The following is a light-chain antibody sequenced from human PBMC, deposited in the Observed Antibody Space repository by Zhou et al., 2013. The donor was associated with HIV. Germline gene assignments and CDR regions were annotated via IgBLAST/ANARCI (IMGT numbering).Light chain of an antibody. V-gene: IGKV1-33*01. J-gene: IGKJ4*01. Sequence: DIQMTQSPSSLSASVGDRVTITCQASQDISNYLNWYQQKPGKAPKLLIYDASNLETGVPSRFSGSGSGTEFTLTISSLQPDDFATYYCQQSYSTPRTFGGGTKVEIK. CDR3: QQSYSTPRT. CDR2: DAS. CDR1: QDISNY.